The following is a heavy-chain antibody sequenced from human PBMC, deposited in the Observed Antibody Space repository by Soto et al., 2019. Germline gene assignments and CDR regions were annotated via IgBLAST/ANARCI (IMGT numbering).Heavy chain of an antibody. Sequence: QAGGSLRLSCAASGFTFSTYYMTWVRQAPGKGLVWVASIKNDGSEQYYVDSVKGRFTISRDNAKNSLYLQMNSLRAGDTALYYCSRENWFQDYWGQGTRVTVSS. J-gene: IGHJ4*02. V-gene: IGHV3-7*03. CDR3: SRENWFQDY. CDR2: IKNDGSEQ. CDR1: GFTFSTYY. D-gene: IGHD3-10*01.